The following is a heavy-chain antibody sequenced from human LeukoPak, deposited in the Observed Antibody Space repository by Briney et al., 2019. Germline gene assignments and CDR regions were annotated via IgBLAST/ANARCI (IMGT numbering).Heavy chain of an antibody. D-gene: IGHD4-17*01. CDR3: ANGGYGDLYCYYGMDV. CDR1: GFTFSSYA. V-gene: IGHV3-23*01. CDR2: ISGSGGST. Sequence: PGGSLRLSCAASGFTFSSYAMSWVRQAPGKGLEWVSAISGSGGSTYYADSVKGRFTISRDNSKNTLYLQMNSLRAEDTAVYYCANGGYGDLYCYYGMDVWGQGTTVTVSS. J-gene: IGHJ6*02.